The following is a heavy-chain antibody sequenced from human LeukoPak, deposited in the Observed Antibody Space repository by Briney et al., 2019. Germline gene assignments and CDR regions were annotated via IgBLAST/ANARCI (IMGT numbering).Heavy chain of an antibody. V-gene: IGHV4-34*01. CDR1: GGSFSGYY. CDR3: ARCLVAVAGPIDY. D-gene: IGHD6-19*01. Sequence: SETLSLTCAVYGGSFSGYYWSWIRQPPGKGLEWIGEINHSGSTNYNPSLKSRVTISVDTSKNQFSLKLSSVTAADTAVYYCARCLVAVAGPIDYWGQGTLVTVSS. CDR2: INHSGST. J-gene: IGHJ4*02.